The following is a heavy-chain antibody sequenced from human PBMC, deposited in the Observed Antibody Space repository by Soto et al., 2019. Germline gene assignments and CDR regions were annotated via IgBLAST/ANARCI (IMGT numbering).Heavy chain of an antibody. D-gene: IGHD1-1*01. Sequence: QVQLVQSGAEVKKPGASVKVSCKASGYTFTSYDINWVRQATGQGLEWMGWMNPNSGNTGDAQKFQGRVTMTRNTSTSAAYMGRSSLRSQDTAVYYCARERTGTTSMDVWGQGTTVTVSS. CDR3: ARERTGTTSMDV. J-gene: IGHJ6*02. CDR2: MNPNSGNT. CDR1: GYTFTSYD. V-gene: IGHV1-8*01.